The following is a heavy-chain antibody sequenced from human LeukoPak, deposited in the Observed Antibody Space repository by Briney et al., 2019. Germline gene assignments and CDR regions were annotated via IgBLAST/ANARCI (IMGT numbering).Heavy chain of an antibody. D-gene: IGHD5-18*01. CDR1: GFTFSSYS. J-gene: IGHJ4*02. CDR2: ISSSSSYI. Sequence: GGSLRLSCAASGFTFSSYSMNWVRQAPGKGLGWVSSISSSSSYIYYADSVKGRFTISRDNAKNSLYLQMNSLRAEDTAVYYCARDRGYSYFGYWGQGTLVTVSS. CDR3: ARDRGYSYFGY. V-gene: IGHV3-21*01.